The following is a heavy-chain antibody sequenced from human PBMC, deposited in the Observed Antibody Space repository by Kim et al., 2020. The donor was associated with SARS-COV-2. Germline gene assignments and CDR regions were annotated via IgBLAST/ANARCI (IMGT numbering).Heavy chain of an antibody. CDR2: IVVGIGNT. D-gene: IGHD3-22*01. V-gene: IGHV1-58*02. Sequence: SVKVSCKASGFTFDSSAMQWVRQARGQRLEWIGWIVVGIGNTNYAQNFQERVTITRDMSTSTVYMELSSLRSEDTAVYYCAADLWDSSGYSRYGFDPWGQGTLVTVSS. J-gene: IGHJ5*02. CDR1: GFTFDSSA. CDR3: AADLWDSSGYSRYGFDP.